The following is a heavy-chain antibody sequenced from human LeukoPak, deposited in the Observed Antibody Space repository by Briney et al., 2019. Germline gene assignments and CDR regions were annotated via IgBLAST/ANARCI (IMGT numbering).Heavy chain of an antibody. Sequence: GGSLRLSCAASGFTFSSYAMSWVRQAPGKGLEWVSAISGSGGSTYYADSVKGRFTISRDNSKNTLYLQMNSLRAEDTAVYYCAKETLIVVVPAATRYNWFDPWGQGTLVTVSS. D-gene: IGHD2-2*01. V-gene: IGHV3-23*01. J-gene: IGHJ5*02. CDR1: GFTFSSYA. CDR2: ISGSGGST. CDR3: AKETLIVVVPAATRYNWFDP.